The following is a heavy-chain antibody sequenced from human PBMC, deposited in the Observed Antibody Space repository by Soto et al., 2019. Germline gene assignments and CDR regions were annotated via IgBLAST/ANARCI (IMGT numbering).Heavy chain of an antibody. Sequence: PGGSLRLSCAASGFPFSSYSMNWVRQAPGKGLEWVSSISSRSAFISYADSVRGRLTISRDDAEKSVFLHLNSLRDEDTAVYYCARGGFTYGYLSSHSDYPHAPIFDYWGRGILVTVSS. J-gene: IGHJ4*02. CDR3: ARGGFTYGYLSSHSDYPHAPIFDY. V-gene: IGHV3-21*01. CDR1: GFPFSSYS. D-gene: IGHD5-18*01. CDR2: ISSRSAFI.